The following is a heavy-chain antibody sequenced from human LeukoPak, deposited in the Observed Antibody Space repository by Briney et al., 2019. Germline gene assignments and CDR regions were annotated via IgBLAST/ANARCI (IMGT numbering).Heavy chain of an antibody. CDR2: IYYSGST. Sequence: PSETLSLTCTVSGGSISSYYWSWIRQPPGKGLEWIGYIYYSGSTNYNPSLKSRVTISVDTSKNQFSLKLSSVTAADTAVYYCARSRYPNYYDSSGYYFDYWGQGTLVTVSS. D-gene: IGHD3-22*01. V-gene: IGHV4-59*01. J-gene: IGHJ4*02. CDR1: GGSISSYY. CDR3: ARSRYPNYYDSSGYYFDY.